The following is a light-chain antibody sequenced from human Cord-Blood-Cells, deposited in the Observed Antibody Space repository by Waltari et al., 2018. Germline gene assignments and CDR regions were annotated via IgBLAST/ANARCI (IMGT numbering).Light chain of an antibody. CDR1: SSDVGSYNL. J-gene: IGLJ2*01. Sequence: QSALTQPASVSGSPGQPITISCTGTSSDVGSYNLFPWYQQHPGKAPKLMIYEGSKRPSGVSNRFSGSKSGNTASLTISGLQAEDEADYYCCSYAGSSTFVVFGGGTKLTVL. CDR3: CSYAGSSTFVV. CDR2: EGS. V-gene: IGLV2-23*03.